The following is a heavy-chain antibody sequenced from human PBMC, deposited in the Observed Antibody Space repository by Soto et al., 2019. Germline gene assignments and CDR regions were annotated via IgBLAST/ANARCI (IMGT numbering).Heavy chain of an antibody. CDR1: GFSLSNLRMG. D-gene: IGHD3-16*01. Sequence: QVTLKESGPVLVKPTETLTLTCSVSGFSLSNLRMGVSWIRQPPGKSPEWLGNVFSDDEKSYSKSLKCRLTISEDISKSQVVLTMTNVDPADTGTYYCARTLGGYYGMDVWGQGTTVTVSS. J-gene: IGHJ6*02. CDR3: ARTLGGYYGMDV. CDR2: VFSDDEK. V-gene: IGHV2-26*01.